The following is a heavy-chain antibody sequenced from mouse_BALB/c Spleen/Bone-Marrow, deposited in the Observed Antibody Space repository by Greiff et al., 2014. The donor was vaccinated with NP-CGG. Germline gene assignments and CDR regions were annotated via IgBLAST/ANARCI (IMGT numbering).Heavy chain of an antibody. CDR1: GYTFTSYY. CDR3: ARGSSFDY. Sequence: QVQLKESGPELVKPGASVRISCKASGYTFTSYYIHWVKQRPGQGLEWIGWIYPGNVNTKYNEKFKGKATLTADKPSNTAYMQLSSLTSEDSAVYFCARGSSFDYWGQGTTLTVSS. CDR2: IYPGNVNT. D-gene: IGHD1-1*01. V-gene: IGHV1S56*01. J-gene: IGHJ2*01.